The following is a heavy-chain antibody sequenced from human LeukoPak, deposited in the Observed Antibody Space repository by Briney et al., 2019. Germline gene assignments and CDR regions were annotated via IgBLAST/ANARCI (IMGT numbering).Heavy chain of an antibody. CDR2: IKQDGSEK. D-gene: IGHD1-26*01. V-gene: IGHV3-7*01. J-gene: IGHJ4*02. Sequence: GGSLRLSCAASGFTVSSNYMSWVRQAPGKGLEWVANIKQDGSEKYYVDSVKGRFTISRDNAKNSLYLQMNSLRAEDTAVYYCASGSYYGFAYYFDYWGQGTLVTVSS. CDR3: ASGSYYGFAYYFDY. CDR1: GFTVSSNY.